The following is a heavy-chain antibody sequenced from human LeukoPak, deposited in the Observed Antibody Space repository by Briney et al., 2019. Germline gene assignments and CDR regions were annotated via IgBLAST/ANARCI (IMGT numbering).Heavy chain of an antibody. D-gene: IGHD2-2*01. CDR3: ARVEEAVVPAAIFYGMDV. CDR2: ISAYNGNT. J-gene: IGHJ6*02. CDR1: GYTFTSYG. V-gene: IGHV1-18*01. Sequence: GASVKVSCKASGYTFTSYGISWVRQAPGQGLEWMGWISAYNGNTNYAQKLQGRVTMTTDTSTSTAYMELRSLRSDDTAVYYCARVEEAVVPAAIFYGMDVWGQGTTVTVSS.